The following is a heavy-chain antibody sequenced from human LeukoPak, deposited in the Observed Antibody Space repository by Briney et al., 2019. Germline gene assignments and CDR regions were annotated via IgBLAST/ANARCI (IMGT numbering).Heavy chain of an antibody. CDR3: GRDGNPIDY. V-gene: IGHV3-7*05. J-gene: IGHJ4*02. Sequence: GGSLRLSCAASGFTFSGYWMSWVRQAPGKGLEWVANIKEDGNEQYYVDSVGGRFTISRDNARDSLYLQMNSLRVEDTAVYYCGRDGNPIDYWGQGTLVTVSS. D-gene: IGHD1-14*01. CDR1: GFTFSGYW. CDR2: IKEDGNEQ.